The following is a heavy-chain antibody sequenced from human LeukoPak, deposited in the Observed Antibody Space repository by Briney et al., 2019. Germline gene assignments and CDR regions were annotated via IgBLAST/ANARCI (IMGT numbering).Heavy chain of an antibody. D-gene: IGHD6-19*01. Sequence: GGSLRLSCAASGFTFNSYDMHWVRQAPGKGLEWVAVISYDGSNKYYADSVQGRFTISRDNSKNTLYLQMNSLRDEDTAVYYCARDLPHVIAVTGPFDYWGQGTLVTVSS. CDR3: ARDLPHVIAVTGPFDY. V-gene: IGHV3-30*04. CDR1: GFTFNSYD. J-gene: IGHJ4*02. CDR2: ISYDGSNK.